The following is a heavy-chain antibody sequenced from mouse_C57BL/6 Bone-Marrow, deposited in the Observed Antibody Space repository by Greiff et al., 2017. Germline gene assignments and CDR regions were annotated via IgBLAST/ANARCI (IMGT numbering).Heavy chain of an antibody. CDR2: INPNHGGT. D-gene: IGHD1-1*01. CDR1: GYTFTDYY. Sequence: VQLQQSGPELVKPGASVKISCKASGYTFTDYYMNWVKQSHGKSLEWIGDINPNHGGTSYNQKLKGKATLTVDKSSSTAYMELRSLTSEDSAVYYCARDYYGSSWYFYYWGQGTILTVSS. V-gene: IGHV1-26*01. CDR3: ARDYYGSSWYFYY. J-gene: IGHJ2*01.